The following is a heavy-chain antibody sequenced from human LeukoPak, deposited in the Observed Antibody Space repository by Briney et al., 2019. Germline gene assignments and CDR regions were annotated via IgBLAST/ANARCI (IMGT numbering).Heavy chain of an antibody. D-gene: IGHD3-10*01. Sequence: GGSLRLSCSASGFTFNSYDMHWVRQAPGKGLEYVSAISSNGGTTYYADSVKGRFTISRDNSKNALYLQMSSLRAEDTAVYYCVKDALWFGESIDYWGQGTLVTVSS. CDR1: GFTFNSYD. CDR3: VKDALWFGESIDY. CDR2: ISSNGGTT. J-gene: IGHJ4*02. V-gene: IGHV3-64D*09.